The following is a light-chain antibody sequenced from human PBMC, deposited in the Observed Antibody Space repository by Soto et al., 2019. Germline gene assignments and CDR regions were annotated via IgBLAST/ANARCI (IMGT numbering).Light chain of an antibody. V-gene: IGLV1-40*01. J-gene: IGLJ2*01. Sequence: QSVLTQPPSVSGAPGQRVTIPCTGSSSNIGAGYDVHWYQQLPGIAPKLLIFGNSHRPSGVPDRFSASKSGTSASLAITGLQADYEADYYCQSYDNTLSGVLFGGGTKLTVL. CDR2: GNS. CDR1: SSNIGAGYD. CDR3: QSYDNTLSGVL.